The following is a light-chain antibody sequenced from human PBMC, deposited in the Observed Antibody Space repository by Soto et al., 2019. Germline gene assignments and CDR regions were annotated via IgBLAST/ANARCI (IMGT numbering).Light chain of an antibody. CDR2: ANS. V-gene: IGLV1-40*01. CDR1: SCNIGADYD. J-gene: IGLJ1*01. Sequence: QSVLTQPPSVSGAPGQRLTISCTGSSCNIGADYDVHWYQQLPGTAPNLLIYANSNRPSGVTHRFSGSKSGISASPAITGVEADDESYYYCQSYESSSLSGVVFGSGTKVTVL. CDR3: QSYESSSLSGVV.